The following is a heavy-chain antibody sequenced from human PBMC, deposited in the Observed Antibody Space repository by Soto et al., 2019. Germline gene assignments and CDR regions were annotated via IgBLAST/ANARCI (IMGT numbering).Heavy chain of an antibody. Sequence: QLVQSEPEVKKPGSSVKVSCKSVGDTFSSYAVSWVRQAPGQGLEWMGGIIPTCGTVNYAQKFQGRATITADESTRLSYMELSSLKSEDTAVYYCAREAGDYGHPYFDYWGQGTLISVSS. J-gene: IGHJ4*02. CDR3: AREAGDYGHPYFDY. CDR2: IIPTCGTV. D-gene: IGHD3-10*01. CDR1: GDTFSSYA. V-gene: IGHV1-69*01.